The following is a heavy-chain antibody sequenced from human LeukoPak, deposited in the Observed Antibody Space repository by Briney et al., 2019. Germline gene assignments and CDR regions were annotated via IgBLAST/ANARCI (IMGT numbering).Heavy chain of an antibody. V-gene: IGHV3-48*02. CDR2: ISSSSTI. CDR1: GFTFSSYS. Sequence: PGGSLRLSCAASGFTFSSYSMNWVRQAPGKGLEWVSYISSSSTIYYADSVKGRFTISRDNAKNSLYLQMNSLRDEDTAVYYCAREGLTGTTVFYYYGMDVWGQGTTVTVSS. J-gene: IGHJ6*02. D-gene: IGHD1-20*01. CDR3: AREGLTGTTVFYYYGMDV.